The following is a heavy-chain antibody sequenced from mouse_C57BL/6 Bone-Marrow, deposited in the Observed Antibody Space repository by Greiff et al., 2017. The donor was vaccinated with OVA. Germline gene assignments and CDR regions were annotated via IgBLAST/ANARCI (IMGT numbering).Heavy chain of an antibody. D-gene: IGHD1-1*01. J-gene: IGHJ2*01. V-gene: IGHV1-72*01. Sequence: QVQLQQPGAELVKPGASVKLSCKASGYTFTSYWMHWVKQRPGRGLEWIGRIDPNSGGTKYNEKFKGKATLTVDKPSNTAYMQLSSLTSEDSAVYYCARGDNYYYGSSYYFDYWGQGTTLTVSS. CDR1: GYTFTSYW. CDR2: IDPNSGGT. CDR3: ARGDNYYYGSSYYFDY.